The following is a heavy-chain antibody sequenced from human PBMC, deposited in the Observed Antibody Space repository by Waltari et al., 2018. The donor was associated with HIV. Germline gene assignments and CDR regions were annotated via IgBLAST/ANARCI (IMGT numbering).Heavy chain of an antibody. D-gene: IGHD3-22*01. CDR1: GFTFSPFA. J-gene: IGHJ4*02. CDR2: ISYGGRNK. CDR3: ARDGHFYDSRPLDY. Sequence: QVQLVESGGGVVQPGGSLRLSCAASGFTFSPFAFHWVRQAPGKGRGWVALISYGGRNKVYADSVKGRFTISRDKSKNTLYLQMNSLRAEDTAVYYCARDGHFYDSRPLDYWGQGTLVTVSS. V-gene: IGHV3-30*04.